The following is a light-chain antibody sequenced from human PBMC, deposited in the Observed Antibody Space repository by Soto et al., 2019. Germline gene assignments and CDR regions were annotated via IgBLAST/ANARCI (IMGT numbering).Light chain of an antibody. CDR1: QNIDTL. Sequence: DIQMTKSPSTLSAFVGDRVTITCRASQNIDTLLDWYQQKQGKAPMFLIYMASSLESWVPSRFSGSESGTEFTLTISSLQPDDFATYSCQQYDSYPLTFGQGTKLEIK. CDR2: MAS. J-gene: IGKJ2*01. CDR3: QQYDSYPLT. V-gene: IGKV1-5*03.